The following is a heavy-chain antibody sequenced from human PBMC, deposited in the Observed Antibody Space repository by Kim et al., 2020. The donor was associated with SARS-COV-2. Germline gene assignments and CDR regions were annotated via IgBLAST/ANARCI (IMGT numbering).Heavy chain of an antibody. CDR3: AREAYATDIPDQQWRIFDY. J-gene: IGHJ4*02. CDR1: GYTFTGYY. D-gene: IGHD6-19*01. V-gene: IGHV1-2*06. CDR2: INPNSGGT. Sequence: ASVKVSCKASGYTFTGYYMHWVRQAPGQGLEWMGRINPNSGGTNYAQKFQGRVTMTRDTSISTAYMELSRLRSDDTAVYYCAREAYATDIPDQQWRIFDYWGQGTLVTVSS.